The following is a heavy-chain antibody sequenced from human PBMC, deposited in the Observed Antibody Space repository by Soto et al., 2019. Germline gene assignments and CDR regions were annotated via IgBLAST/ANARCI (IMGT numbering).Heavy chain of an antibody. CDR2: ISSSSSYI. J-gene: IGHJ6*02. D-gene: IGHD2-15*01. CDR1: GFTFSSYS. V-gene: IGHV3-21*01. Sequence: PGGSLRLSCAASGFTFSSYSMNWVRQAPGKGLEWVSSISSSSSYIYYADSVKGRFTISRDNAKNSLYLQMNSLRAEDTAVYYCARDGMGKGYCSGGSCLYYYYYGMDVWGQGTTVTVSS. CDR3: ARDGMGKGYCSGGSCLYYYYYGMDV.